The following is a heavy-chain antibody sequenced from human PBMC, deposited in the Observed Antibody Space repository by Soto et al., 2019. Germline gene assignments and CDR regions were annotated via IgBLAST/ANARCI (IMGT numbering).Heavy chain of an antibody. CDR3: AGEIAGYYGMDV. CDR2: IIPMFGTA. J-gene: IGHJ6*02. V-gene: IGHV1-69*05. CDR1: GGTFSTDS. D-gene: IGHD1-1*01. Sequence: QVQLVQSGAEVKKPGSSVKVSCKASGGTFSTDSISWVRQAPGQGLEWMGGIIPMFGTAHNAQKFQGRVTSPPDESTSTAYVERSSRGSGDTAVYFGAGEIAGYYGMDVWGQGTTVTVAS.